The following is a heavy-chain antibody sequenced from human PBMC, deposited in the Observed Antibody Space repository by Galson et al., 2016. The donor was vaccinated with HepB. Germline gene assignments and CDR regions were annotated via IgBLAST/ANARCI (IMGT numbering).Heavy chain of an antibody. Sequence: SLRLSCAGSGFTFSNYEMNWVRQAPGKGLEWVSHISGSGSDTRYPDSVKGRFTISRDNAKNSLYLQMNSLRAEDTAVYWCARRSLRRYEYWGQGTLVTVSS. CDR2: ISGSGSDT. CDR1: GFTFSNYE. CDR3: ARRSLRRYEY. J-gene: IGHJ4*02. V-gene: IGHV3-48*03.